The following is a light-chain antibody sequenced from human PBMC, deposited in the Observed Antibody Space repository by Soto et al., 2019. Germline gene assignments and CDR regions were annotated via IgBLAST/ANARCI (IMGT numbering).Light chain of an antibody. CDR1: QGISKW. J-gene: IGKJ4*01. V-gene: IGKV1-12*01. Sequence: DIQMTESPSSVSASSGDRVTITCRASQGISKWLAWYQQQPVKAPKILIACASTLQSGVPSRLSGGGSGTNVSPIISSLQPEDVATDYCQQHNTFLPLTFGGGTKLEIK. CDR3: QQHNTFLPLT. CDR2: CAS.